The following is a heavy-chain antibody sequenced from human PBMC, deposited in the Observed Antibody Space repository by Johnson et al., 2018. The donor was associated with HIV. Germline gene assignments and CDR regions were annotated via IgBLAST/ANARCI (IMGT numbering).Heavy chain of an antibody. CDR2: INWNGGST. CDR1: GFNFDDYG. D-gene: IGHD3-10*01. V-gene: IGHV3-20*04. CDR3: ARVSRLGDLELLSDTLDI. J-gene: IGHJ3*02. Sequence: VQLVESGGGVIRPGGSLRVSCVASGFNFDDYGMSWVRQAPGKGLEWVSGINWNGGSTSYADSVKGRFTISRDNAKQSLFLQMNTLRVEETALYYCARVSRLGDLELLSDTLDIWGQGTMVTVSS.